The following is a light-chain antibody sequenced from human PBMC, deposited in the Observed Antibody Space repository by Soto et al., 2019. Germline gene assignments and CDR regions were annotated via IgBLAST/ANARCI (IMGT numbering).Light chain of an antibody. V-gene: IGLV2-14*01. CDR2: EVS. Sequence: QSALTQPASVSGSHGQSITISCTGTSRDVGGYNYVSWYQQHPGKAPKLMIYEVSNRPSGVSNRFSGSKSGNTASLTISGLQAEDEADYYCSSYTSSSTSVVFGGGTKLTVL. J-gene: IGLJ2*01. CDR1: SRDVGGYNY. CDR3: SSYTSSSTSVV.